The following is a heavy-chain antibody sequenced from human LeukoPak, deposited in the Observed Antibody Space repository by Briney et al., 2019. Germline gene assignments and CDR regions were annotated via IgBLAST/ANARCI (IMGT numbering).Heavy chain of an antibody. V-gene: IGHV3-48*03. CDR1: GFTYSSYE. CDR2: ISSTGSSI. J-gene: IGHJ4*02. Sequence: GGSLRLSCAASGFTYSSYEMNWVRQAPGKGLEWVSYISSTGSSIYYADSVKGRFTISRDNAKNSLYLQMNSLRAEDTAVYYCARGHCGISCYVGKGHFDYWGQGTLIAVSS. CDR3: ARGHCGISCYVGKGHFDY. D-gene: IGHD2-15*01.